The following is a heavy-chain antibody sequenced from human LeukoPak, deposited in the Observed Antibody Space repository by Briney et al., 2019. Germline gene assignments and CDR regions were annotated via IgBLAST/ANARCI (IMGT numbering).Heavy chain of an antibody. V-gene: IGHV4-39*07. CDR2: IYYSGST. Sequence: SETLSLTCVVSGGSISSTSYYWGWIRQPPGKGLEWIGSIYYSGSTYYSPSLNSRVTISVDTSNNQFSLKLSSVTAADTAVYYCARSRVAATPLDYWGQGTLVTVSS. CDR3: ARSRVAATPLDY. CDR1: GGSISSTSYY. D-gene: IGHD2-15*01. J-gene: IGHJ4*02.